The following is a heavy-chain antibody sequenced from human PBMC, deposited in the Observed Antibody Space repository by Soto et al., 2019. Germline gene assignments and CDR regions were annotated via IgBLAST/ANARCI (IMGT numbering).Heavy chain of an antibody. Sequence: QVHLIQSGAEVKKPGASVKVSCKVSGYTLTELSMHWVRQAPGKGLVWMGGFDPEDGQTTSAQKFQGRVTVTEDTSPDTAYMELSSLRSEDTAVYYCVAGATRWLTSPFDYWGQGTLVTVSS. J-gene: IGHJ4*02. V-gene: IGHV1-24*01. CDR3: VAGATRWLTSPFDY. CDR1: GYTLTELS. D-gene: IGHD5-12*01. CDR2: FDPEDGQT.